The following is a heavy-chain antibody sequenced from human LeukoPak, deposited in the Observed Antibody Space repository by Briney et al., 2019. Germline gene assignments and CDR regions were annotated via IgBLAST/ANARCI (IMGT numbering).Heavy chain of an antibody. D-gene: IGHD2-21*02. CDR3: AKSHHVTAIDY. V-gene: IGHV3-23*01. Sequence: GGSLRLSGAASGFTFSSYAMSWVRQAPGKGLEWVSVISDSGGSTYYADSVKGRFTISRDDSKNTLYLQMNSLRAEDTAVYYCAKSHHVTAIDYWGQGTLVTVSS. J-gene: IGHJ4*02. CDR2: ISDSGGST. CDR1: GFTFSSYA.